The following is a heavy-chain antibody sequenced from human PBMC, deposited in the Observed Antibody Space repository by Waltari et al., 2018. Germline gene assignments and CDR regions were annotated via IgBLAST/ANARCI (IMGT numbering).Heavy chain of an antibody. Sequence: QVLLVQSGPEVKKPGASVKVSCKTSGYAFSDYGRNWVRQAPGQGLEWMGGISAFNDTTDYAQKFQGRVTMTIDKATTTAYMWLRSLRADDTAVYYCARDPHEFWSSYFFDAWGQGTLVTVSS. CDR3: ARDPHEFWSSYFFDA. D-gene: IGHD3-3*01. V-gene: IGHV1-18*01. CDR1: GYAFSDYG. CDR2: ISAFNDTT. J-gene: IGHJ5*02.